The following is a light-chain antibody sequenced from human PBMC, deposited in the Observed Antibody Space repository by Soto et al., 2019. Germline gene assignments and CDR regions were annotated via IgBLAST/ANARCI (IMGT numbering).Light chain of an antibody. CDR2: DAS. Sequence: DSFLTISPDPRSLSPGEKALLSCRASQSVSSSYLAWYQQTPGQAPRLLIYDASNRATGIPARFSGSGSGTDFTLTISSLEPEDFAVYCCQQRSKRPWRFGQGTKVDIK. CDR3: QQRSKRPWR. J-gene: IGKJ1*01. CDR1: QSVSSSY. V-gene: IGKV3D-20*02.